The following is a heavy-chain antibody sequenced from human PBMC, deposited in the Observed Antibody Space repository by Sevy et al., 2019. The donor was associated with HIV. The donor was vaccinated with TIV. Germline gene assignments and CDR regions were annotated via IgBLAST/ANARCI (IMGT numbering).Heavy chain of an antibody. CDR3: ARDYCSGGSCYESSNWFDP. CDR1: GYTFTSYG. V-gene: IGHV1-18*01. CDR2: ISAYNGNT. J-gene: IGHJ5*02. Sequence: ASVKVYCKASGYTFTSYGISWVRQAPGQGLEWMGWISAYNGNTNYAQKLQGRVTMTTDTSTSTAYMELRSLRSDDTAVYYCARDYCSGGSCYESSNWFDPWGQGTLVTVSS. D-gene: IGHD2-15*01.